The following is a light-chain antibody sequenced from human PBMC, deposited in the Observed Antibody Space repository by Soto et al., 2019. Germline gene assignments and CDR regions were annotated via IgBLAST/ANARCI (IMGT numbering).Light chain of an antibody. CDR2: AAS. CDR3: QKYNNAVQT. V-gene: IGKV1-27*01. Sequence: DIQMTQSPSSLSASLGDTVTITCRASQGISNYLAWYQLKPGKVPRLLIYAASTLQSGVPSRFSGSGSGTDFTLTISSLQPEDVARYYCQKYNNAVQTVGQGTKVEI. CDR1: QGISNY. J-gene: IGKJ1*01.